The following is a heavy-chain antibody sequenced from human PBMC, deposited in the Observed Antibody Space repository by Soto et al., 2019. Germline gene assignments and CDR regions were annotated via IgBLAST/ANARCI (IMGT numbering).Heavy chain of an antibody. D-gene: IGHD5-12*01. V-gene: IGHV4-4*07. CDR2: IFSSGST. Sequence: QVHLQESGPGLVKPSETLSLICTVSGGSISNYFWDWIRQPAGKGLEWIGRIFSSGSTTYNASLKSRVTMSVDTSKNQVSLILTYMTAADTAVYYCARNVASPGVSGSWGAFDIWGQGTMFTVSS. J-gene: IGHJ3*02. CDR3: ARNVASPGVSGSWGAFDI. CDR1: GGSISNYF.